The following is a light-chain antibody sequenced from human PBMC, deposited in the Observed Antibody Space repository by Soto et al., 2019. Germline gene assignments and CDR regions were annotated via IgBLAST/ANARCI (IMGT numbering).Light chain of an antibody. CDR2: EDK. V-gene: IGLV3-21*02. J-gene: IGLJ3*02. Sequence: CGGDKIGRKSVHWYQQKSGQAPVLVVYEDKERPSGIPERFSGSNSGKTATLTISRVEAGDEADYYCQVWDTRSAHVVFGGGTQLTVL. CDR3: QVWDTRSAHVV. CDR1: KIGRKS.